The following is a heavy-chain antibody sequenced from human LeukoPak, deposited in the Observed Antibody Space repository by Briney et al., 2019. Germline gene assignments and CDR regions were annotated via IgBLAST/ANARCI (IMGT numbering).Heavy chain of an antibody. J-gene: IGHJ5*02. CDR3: AKDGYDFWSAYQIDL. CDR2: ISGSDGST. V-gene: IGHV3-23*01. CDR1: GFTFSKYA. Sequence: GGSLTLSCPASGFTFSKYAMTWVRQPAGKGMEWVSPISGSDGSTYYLGSVTERLILYRHNSKHTLYIQITSQRPTHPAVYFLAKDGYDFWSAYQIDLWGQGTAVTVSS. D-gene: IGHD3-3*01.